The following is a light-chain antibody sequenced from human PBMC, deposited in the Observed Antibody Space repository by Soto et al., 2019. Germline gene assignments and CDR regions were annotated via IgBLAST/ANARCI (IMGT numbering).Light chain of an antibody. CDR1: QSVGSY. CDR3: QQRSYWPPLT. J-gene: IGKJ4*01. Sequence: EIVLTQSPATLSLSPGERATLSCRASQSVGSYLAWYQQRPGQAPRLLIYDASNRATGIPARFSGSGSGTDFTHTISSLEPEDFAVYYCQQRSYWPPLTFGGGTKVEIK. CDR2: DAS. V-gene: IGKV3-11*01.